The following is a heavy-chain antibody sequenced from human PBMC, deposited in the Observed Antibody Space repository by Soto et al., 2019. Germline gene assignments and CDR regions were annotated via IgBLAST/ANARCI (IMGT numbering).Heavy chain of an antibody. J-gene: IGHJ3*02. CDR1: GFTFSSYA. Sequence: GGSLRLSCAASGFTFSSYAMSWVRQAPGMGLEWVSGISGGGGSTYYADSVKGRFTISRDNSKNTLYLQVNSLRAEDTAVYYCAKWVNGAFDIWGQGTMVTVSS. V-gene: IGHV3-23*01. CDR3: AKWVNGAFDI. D-gene: IGHD3-22*01. CDR2: ISGGGGST.